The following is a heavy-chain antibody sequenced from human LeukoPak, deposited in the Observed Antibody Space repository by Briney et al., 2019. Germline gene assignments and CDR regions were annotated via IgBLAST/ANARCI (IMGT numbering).Heavy chain of an antibody. Sequence: ASVKVSCKASGYTFTSYDINWVRQATGQGLEWMGWMNPNSGNTGYAQEFQGRVTMTRNTSISTAYMELSSLRSEDTAVYYCARGSGSRIAVAGTKGYNAYWGQGTLVTVSS. CDR3: ARGSGSRIAVAGTKGYNAY. J-gene: IGHJ4*02. V-gene: IGHV1-8*01. D-gene: IGHD6-19*01. CDR2: MNPNSGNT. CDR1: GYTFTSYD.